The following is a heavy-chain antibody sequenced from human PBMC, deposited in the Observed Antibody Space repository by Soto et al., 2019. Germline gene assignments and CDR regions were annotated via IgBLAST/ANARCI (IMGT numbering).Heavy chain of an antibody. CDR2: IYYSGST. V-gene: IGHV4-59*08. CDR3: SRGRYSSSSPRDYYYYGMDV. Sequence: SETLSLTCIVSGGSISNYYWSWIRQPPGKGLELIVYIYYSGSTNYNPSLTSRVTISVDTSKNQFSLKLSSVTAADTAVYYFSRGRYSSSSPRDYYYYGMDVWGQGTTVTVSS. D-gene: IGHD6-13*01. CDR1: GGSISNYY. J-gene: IGHJ6*02.